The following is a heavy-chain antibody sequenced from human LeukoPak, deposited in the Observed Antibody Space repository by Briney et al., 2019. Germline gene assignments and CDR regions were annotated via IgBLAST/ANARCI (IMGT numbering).Heavy chain of an antibody. J-gene: IGHJ4*02. V-gene: IGHV4-39*01. CDR3: ARVNFSSGPSGPSCIFDY. Sequence: SSETLSLTCTVSGGPISSSSYYWGWIRQPPGKGLEWIGSIYYSGSTYYNPSLKSRVTIPVDTSKNQFSLKLSSVTAADTAVYYCARVNFSSGPSGPSCIFDYWGQGTLVTVSS. D-gene: IGHD3-22*01. CDR1: GGPISSSSYY. CDR2: IYYSGST.